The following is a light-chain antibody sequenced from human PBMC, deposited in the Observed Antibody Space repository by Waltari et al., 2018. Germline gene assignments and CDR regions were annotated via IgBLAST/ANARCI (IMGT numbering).Light chain of an antibody. CDR2: DVT. V-gene: IGLV2-11*01. J-gene: IGLJ3*02. Sequence: QSALTQPRSVSGSSGQSVTISCSGSSSDVGVYGFISWYQHHPDKAPKLLIYDVTKRPSGVSSRVSGSKSDNTASLTISGLRTEDEADYYCNSYSRKTTSVVFGGGTKLTVL. CDR3: NSYSRKTTSVV. CDR1: SSDVGVYGF.